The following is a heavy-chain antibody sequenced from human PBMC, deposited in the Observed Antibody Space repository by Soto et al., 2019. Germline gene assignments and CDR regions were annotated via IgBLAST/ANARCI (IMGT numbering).Heavy chain of an antibody. V-gene: IGHV3-23*01. CDR2: ISGSGGST. J-gene: IGHJ3*02. CDR3: AKAISGREAFDI. CDR1: GFTFSNAW. Sequence: GGSLRLSCAASGFTFSNAWMSWVRQAPGKGLEWVSAISGSGGSTYYADSVKGRFTISRDNSKNTLYLQMNSLRAEDTAVYYCAKAISGREAFDIWGQGTMVTVSS. D-gene: IGHD1-26*01.